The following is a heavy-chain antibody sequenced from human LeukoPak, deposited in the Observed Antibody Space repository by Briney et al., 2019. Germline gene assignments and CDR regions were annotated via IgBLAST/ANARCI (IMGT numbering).Heavy chain of an antibody. CDR2: IYYSGST. J-gene: IGHJ4*02. CDR3: ARQPAEYSSGWYDY. Sequence: PSETLSLTCTVSGGSISSSSYYWGWIRQPPGKGLEWIGYIYYSGSTNYNPSLKSRVTISVDTSKNQFSLKLSSVTAADTAVYYCARQPAEYSSGWYDYWGQGTLVTVSS. D-gene: IGHD6-19*01. V-gene: IGHV4-61*05. CDR1: GGSISSSSYY.